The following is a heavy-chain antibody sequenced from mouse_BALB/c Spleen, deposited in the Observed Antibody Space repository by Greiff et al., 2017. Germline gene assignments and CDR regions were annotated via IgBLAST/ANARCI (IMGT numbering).Heavy chain of an antibody. D-gene: IGHD2-4*01. J-gene: IGHJ1*01. V-gene: IGHV5-6*01. CDR2: ISSTGSYT. Sequence: DVHLVESGGDLVKPGGSLKLSCAASGFTFSSYGMSWVRQTPDKRLEWVATISSTGSYTYYPDSVKGRFTISRDNAKNTLYLQMSSLKSEDTAMYYCARGGDYDGDWYFDVWGAGTTVTVSS. CDR3: ARGGDYDGDWYFDV. CDR1: GFTFSSYG.